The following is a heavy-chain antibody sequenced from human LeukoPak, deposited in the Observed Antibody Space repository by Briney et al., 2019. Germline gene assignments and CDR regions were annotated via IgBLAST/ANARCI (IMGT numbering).Heavy chain of an antibody. D-gene: IGHD4-23*01. CDR3: ARGGNALDY. CDR2: FYYTGST. J-gene: IGHJ4*02. CDR1: GGSISTYY. Sequence: SETLSLTCTVSGGSISTYYWSWIRQPPGKGLDWIGSFYYTGSTNYNPSLRSRVTISLDTSKNQISLRLSSVTAADTAVYYCARGGNALDYWLPGTLIPVSS. V-gene: IGHV4-59*01.